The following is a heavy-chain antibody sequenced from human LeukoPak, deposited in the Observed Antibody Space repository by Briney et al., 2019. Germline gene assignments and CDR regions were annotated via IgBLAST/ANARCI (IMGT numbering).Heavy chain of an antibody. V-gene: IGHV3-7*04. Sequence: GGSLRLSCAASGFTLSSYWMSWVRQAPGKGLEWVANIKQDGSEKYYVGSVKGRFTVSRDNPKNSLYLQMNSLRAEDTAVYYCARLYASATIFDYWGQGNLVTVSS. CDR3: ARLYASATIFDY. CDR2: IKQDGSEK. CDR1: GFTLSSYW. J-gene: IGHJ4*02. D-gene: IGHD3-16*01.